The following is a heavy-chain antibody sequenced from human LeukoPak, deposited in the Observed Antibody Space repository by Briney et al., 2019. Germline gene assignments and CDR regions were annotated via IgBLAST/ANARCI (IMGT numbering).Heavy chain of an antibody. D-gene: IGHD1-26*01. CDR3: ARDNSVGDVAWWFDP. J-gene: IGHJ5*02. CDR2: INPSGSST. V-gene: IGHV1-46*01. Sequence: APVKVSCKASGYSFTSHYMHWVRQAPGQGLEWLGLINPSGSSTLYAQKFQGRVTTTRDMSTTTDYMELSSLRSEDTAVYYCARDNSVGDVAWWFDPWGQGTLVTVSS. CDR1: GYSFTSHY.